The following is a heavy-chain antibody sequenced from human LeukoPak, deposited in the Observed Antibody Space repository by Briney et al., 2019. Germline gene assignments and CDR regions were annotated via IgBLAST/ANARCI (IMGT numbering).Heavy chain of an antibody. J-gene: IGHJ5*02. D-gene: IGHD5-18*01. CDR1: GGSISSYH. CDR3: ARHVGYGNNWFDP. V-gene: IGHV4-59*08. Sequence: PSETLSLTCTVSGGSISSYHWSWIRQPPGKGLEWIGYIYYSGSTNYNPSLKSRVTISVDTSKNQFSLKLRSLAAADTAVYYCARHVGYGNNWFDPWGQGTLVTVSS. CDR2: IYYSGST.